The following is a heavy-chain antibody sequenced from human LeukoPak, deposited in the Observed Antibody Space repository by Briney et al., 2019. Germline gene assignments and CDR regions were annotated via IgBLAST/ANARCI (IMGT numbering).Heavy chain of an antibody. CDR2: ISFDGSNK. Sequence: GGSLRLSCAASGFTFSSYGMYWVRQAPGKGLEWVAVISFDGSNKYYADSVRGRFTVSRDNSKDTLDLQMNSLRAEDTAVYYCAKDEIGAVAGLLDYWGQGILVTVSS. CDR1: GFTFSSYG. CDR3: AKDEIGAVAGLLDY. V-gene: IGHV3-30*18. D-gene: IGHD6-19*01. J-gene: IGHJ4*02.